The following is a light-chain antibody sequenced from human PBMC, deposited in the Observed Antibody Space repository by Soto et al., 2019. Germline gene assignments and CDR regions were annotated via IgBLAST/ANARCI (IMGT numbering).Light chain of an antibody. V-gene: IGKV4-1*01. CDR2: WAS. Sequence: DIVMTQYPDSLAVSLGERATFNCKSSQSILDRSKNKYYLAWYQQKSGQPPKLLIYWASLREPGVPDRFTGSGSGTDFTLTISSLQAEDVAVYYCQQYFTSPWTFGQGTKVEI. CDR3: QQYFTSPWT. J-gene: IGKJ1*01. CDR1: QSILDRSKNKYY.